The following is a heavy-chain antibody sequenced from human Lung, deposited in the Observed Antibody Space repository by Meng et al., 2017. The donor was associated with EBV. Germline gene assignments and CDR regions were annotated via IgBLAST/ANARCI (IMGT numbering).Heavy chain of an antibody. V-gene: IGHV4-34*01. J-gene: IGHJ4*02. D-gene: IGHD6-19*01. CDR2: ISHSGNT. Sequence: QVLLPQWGPGLFGASETLSRTCAVYSVSFIGYFWSGTRQPLGRGLECIGEISHSGNTNYFPSLKSRVTISVDKSKNQFSLKLTSVTVADTAVYYCARGQWLDNSWGQGTLVTVSS. CDR1: SVSFIGYF. CDR3: ARGQWLDNS.